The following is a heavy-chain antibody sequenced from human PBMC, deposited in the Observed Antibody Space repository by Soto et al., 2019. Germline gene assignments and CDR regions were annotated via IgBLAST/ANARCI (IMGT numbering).Heavy chain of an antibody. Sequence: EVQLLESGGGLVQPGGSLRLSCAASRFPFSNYALSWVRQAPGKGLEWVSAISGSGVSTYYADFVKGRFTISRDNSKNTLYLQMNTLRAEDTAVYYCAKVKVGAHAPLDYWGQGTLVTVSS. J-gene: IGHJ4*02. V-gene: IGHV3-23*01. CDR2: ISGSGVST. CDR1: RFPFSNYA. CDR3: AKVKVGAHAPLDY. D-gene: IGHD1-26*01.